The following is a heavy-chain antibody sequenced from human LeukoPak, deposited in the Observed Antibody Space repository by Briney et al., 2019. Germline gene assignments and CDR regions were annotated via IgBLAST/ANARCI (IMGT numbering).Heavy chain of an antibody. CDR1: GFTFSSYA. CDR3: VKPLNYYDSSGYPLYFDY. CDR2: ISSNGGST. V-gene: IGHV3-64D*09. D-gene: IGHD3-22*01. J-gene: IGHJ4*02. Sequence: GGSLRLSCSASGFTFSSYAMHWVRQAPGKGLEYVSAISSNGGSTYYADSVKGRFTISRDNSKNTLYLQMSSLRAEDTAVYYCVKPLNYYDSSGYPLYFDYWAREPWSPSPQ.